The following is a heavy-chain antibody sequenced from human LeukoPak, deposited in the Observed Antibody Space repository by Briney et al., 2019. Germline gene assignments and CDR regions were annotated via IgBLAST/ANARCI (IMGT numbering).Heavy chain of an antibody. CDR1: GGSISSGSYY. J-gene: IGHJ3*02. CDR2: IYTSGST. V-gene: IGHV4-61*02. CDR3: ASGYGSYSKDDAFDI. D-gene: IGHD1-26*01. Sequence: SQTLSLTCTVSGGSISSGSYYWSWIRQPAGKGLEWIGRIYTSGSTNYNPSLKSRVTISVDTSKNQFSLKLSSVTAADTAVYYCASGYGSYSKDDAFDIWGQGTMVTVSS.